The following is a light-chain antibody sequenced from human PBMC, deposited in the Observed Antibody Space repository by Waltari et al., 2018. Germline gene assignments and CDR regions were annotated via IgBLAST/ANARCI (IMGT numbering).Light chain of an antibody. J-gene: IGLJ1*01. Sequence: QSALTQPASVSGSPGQSITISCPGTDSEVGASDFVSWYQQHPGKAPHLIIYEVSNRPSGISNRFSASKSGNTASLTISGLQAEDEADYYCSSYTTSSAPGVFGTGTRVTVL. CDR3: SSYTTSSAPGV. V-gene: IGLV2-14*01. CDR2: EVS. CDR1: DSEVGASDF.